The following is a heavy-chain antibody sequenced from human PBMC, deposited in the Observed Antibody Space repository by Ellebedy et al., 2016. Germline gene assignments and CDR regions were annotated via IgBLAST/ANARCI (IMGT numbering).Heavy chain of an antibody. D-gene: IGHD3-3*01. CDR3: ARVGETDFWSGYTSGTAYMDV. V-gene: IGHV3-33*08. Sequence: GESLKISCAASGFTFNTHDMHWVRQAPGKGLEWVAVIWYDGSNKYYADSVKGRFSISRDNSMKTLFLHMKSLRVEDTAVYYCARVGETDFWSGYTSGTAYMDVWGQGTTVTVSS. CDR1: GFTFNTHD. CDR2: IWYDGSNK. J-gene: IGHJ6*03.